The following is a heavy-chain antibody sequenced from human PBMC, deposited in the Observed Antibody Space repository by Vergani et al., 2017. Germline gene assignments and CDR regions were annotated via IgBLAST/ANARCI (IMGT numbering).Heavy chain of an antibody. CDR3: ARGQGSSQWELTY. V-gene: IGHV1-69*02. CDR2: IIPILGIA. Sequence: QVQLVQSGAEVKKPGSSVTVSCKASGGTFSSYTISWVRQAPGQGLEWMGRIIPILGIANYAPKFQGRVTITADKSTSTAYMELSSLRSEDTAVYYCARGQGSSQWELTYWGQGTLVTVSS. D-gene: IGHD1-26*01. CDR1: GGTFSSYT. J-gene: IGHJ4*02.